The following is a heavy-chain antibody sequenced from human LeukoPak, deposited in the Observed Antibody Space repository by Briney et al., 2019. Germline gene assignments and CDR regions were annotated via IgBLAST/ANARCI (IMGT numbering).Heavy chain of an antibody. CDR3: VKGGSYGPFDY. CDR1: GFTFSSYT. V-gene: IGHV3-64D*06. CDR2: ISSNGGST. D-gene: IGHD3-16*01. J-gene: IGHJ4*02. Sequence: GGSLRLSCSASGFTFSSYTMHWIRQAPGEGLESVSPISSNGGSTYYADSVKGRLTISRDNSKNTLYLQMSSLRVEDTAVYYCVKGGSYGPFDYWGEGTLVTVSS.